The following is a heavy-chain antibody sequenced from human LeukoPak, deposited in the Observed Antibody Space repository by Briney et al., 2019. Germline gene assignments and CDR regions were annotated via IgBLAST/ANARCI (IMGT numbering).Heavy chain of an antibody. V-gene: IGHV3-30*02. CDR3: AKDRGGYSYGAYFDY. CDR2: IRYDGSNK. J-gene: IGHJ4*02. CDR1: GFTFSNYG. D-gene: IGHD5-18*01. Sequence: GGSLRLSCAASGFTFSNYGMHWVRQAPGKGLEWVAFIRYDGSNKYYADSVKGRFTISRDNSKNTLYLQMNSLRAEDTAVYYCAKDRGGYSYGAYFDYWGQGTLVTVSS.